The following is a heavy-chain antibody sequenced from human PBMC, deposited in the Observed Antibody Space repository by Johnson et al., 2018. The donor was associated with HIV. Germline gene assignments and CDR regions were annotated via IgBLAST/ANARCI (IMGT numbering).Heavy chain of an antibody. Sequence: VQLVESGGGLVQPGGSLRLSCAASGFSVSTYDMHWVRQATGKGLDWVSVIGTAGDTYYLGSVKGRFTISRENAKNSLYLQMNSLRAEDTAEYYCARHTGYDAFDIWGQGTMVTVSS. V-gene: IGHV3-13*01. CDR2: IGTAGDT. J-gene: IGHJ3*02. CDR3: ARHTGYDAFDI. D-gene: IGHD2-21*01. CDR1: GFSVSTYD.